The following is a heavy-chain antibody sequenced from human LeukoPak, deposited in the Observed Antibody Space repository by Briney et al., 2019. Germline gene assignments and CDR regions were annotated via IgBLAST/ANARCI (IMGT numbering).Heavy chain of an antibody. V-gene: IGHV3-21*01. CDR3: ARNVDTAMVTVLPFDY. CDR1: GFSFSNYN. J-gene: IGHJ4*02. CDR2: ITSSSTYI. D-gene: IGHD5-18*01. Sequence: PGGSLRLSCAASGFSFSNYNMNWVRQAPGKGLEWVSSITSSSTYIYYADSVKGRFTISRDNAKNSLYLQMNSLRAEDTAVYYCARNVDTAMVTVLPFDYWGQGTLVTVSS.